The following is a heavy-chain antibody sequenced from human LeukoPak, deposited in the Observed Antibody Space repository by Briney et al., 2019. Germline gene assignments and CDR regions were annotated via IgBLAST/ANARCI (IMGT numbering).Heavy chain of an antibody. Sequence: PGGSLRLSCAASGFTFSSYAMSWVRQAPGKGLEWVSAISGSGGSTYYADSVKGRFTISRDNSKNTLYLQMNSLRAEDTAVYYYATSGDIVVVVAATFDYWGQGTLVTVSS. CDR3: ATSGDIVVVVAATFDY. CDR1: GFTFSSYA. CDR2: ISGSGGST. J-gene: IGHJ4*02. V-gene: IGHV3-23*01. D-gene: IGHD2-15*01.